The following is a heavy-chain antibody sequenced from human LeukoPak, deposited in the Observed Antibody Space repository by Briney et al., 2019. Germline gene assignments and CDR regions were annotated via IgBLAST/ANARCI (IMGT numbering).Heavy chain of an antibody. CDR1: GFTFSSYA. V-gene: IGHV3-30*04. Sequence: GGSLRLSCAASGFTFSSYAMHWVRQAPGKGLEWVALIWYDGSNEYYADSVKGRFTITRDNSKNTLYLQMDSLRGEDTAVYYCGKDRGYSGYDSVDYWGQGTLVTVSS. CDR3: GKDRGYSGYDSVDY. CDR2: IWYDGSNE. J-gene: IGHJ4*02. D-gene: IGHD5-12*01.